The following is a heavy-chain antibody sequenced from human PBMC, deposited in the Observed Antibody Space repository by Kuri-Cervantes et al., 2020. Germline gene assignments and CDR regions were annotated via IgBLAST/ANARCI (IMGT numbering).Heavy chain of an antibody. J-gene: IGHJ1*01. Sequence: SETLSLTCTVSGGSVSSGSYYWSWIRQPPGKGLEWIGYIYYSGSTNYNPSLRSRVTISVDTSKNQFSLKLSSVTAADTAVYYCASYCSGGSCYSGYFQHWGQGTLVTVSS. CDR1: GGSVSSGSYY. CDR3: ASYCSGGSCYSGYFQH. V-gene: IGHV4-61*01. CDR2: IYYSGST. D-gene: IGHD2-15*01.